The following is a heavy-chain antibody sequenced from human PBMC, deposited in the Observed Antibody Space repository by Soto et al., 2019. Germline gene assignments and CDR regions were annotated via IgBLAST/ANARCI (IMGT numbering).Heavy chain of an antibody. CDR2: ISSDGSNK. D-gene: IGHD5-18*01. V-gene: IGHV3-30*18. CDR1: GFTFSNYG. Sequence: QVQLVESGGGVVQPGRSLRLSCAASGFTFSNYGMHWVRQAPGKGLEWVALISSDGSNKYYADSVKGRFTISRDNSKNTLYLQMNSLRAEDTAVSYCAKDGYTYGSADFWGQGTLVTVSS. CDR3: AKDGYTYGSADF. J-gene: IGHJ4*02.